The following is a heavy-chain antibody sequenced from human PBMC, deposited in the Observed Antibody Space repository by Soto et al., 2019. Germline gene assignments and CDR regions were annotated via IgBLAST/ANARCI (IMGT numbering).Heavy chain of an antibody. D-gene: IGHD6-13*01. CDR1: RFTVSSNY. J-gene: IGHJ5*02. CDR3: ARDSSTSIAAAGKPQAA. CDR2: IYSGGST. Sequence: PGGSLRLSCAASRFTVSSNYMSWVRQAPGKGLEWVSVIYSGGSTYYADSVKGRFTISRHNSKNTLYLQMNSLRAEDTAVYYCARDSSTSIAAAGKPQAAWGQGTLVTVSS. V-gene: IGHV3-53*04.